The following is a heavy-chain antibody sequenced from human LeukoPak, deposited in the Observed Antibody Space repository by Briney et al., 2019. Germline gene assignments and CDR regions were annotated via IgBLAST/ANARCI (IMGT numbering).Heavy chain of an antibody. CDR3: ARGNYDILTGYLY. D-gene: IGHD3-9*01. CDR1: GGSFSGCY. V-gene: IGHV4-34*01. Sequence: PSETLSLTCAVYGGSFSGCYWSWIRQPPGKGLEWIGEINHSGSTNYNPSLKSRVTISVDTSKNQFSLKLSSVTAADTAVYYCARGNYDILTGYLYWGQGTLVTVSS. CDR2: INHSGST. J-gene: IGHJ4*02.